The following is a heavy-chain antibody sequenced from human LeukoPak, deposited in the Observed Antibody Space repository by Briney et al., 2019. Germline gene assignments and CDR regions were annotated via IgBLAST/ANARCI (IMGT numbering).Heavy chain of an antibody. D-gene: IGHD4-17*01. Sequence: PGGSLRLSCAAPGFTFNNYGMHWVRQAPGKGLEWVSATSGGGGSTYYADSVKGRFTISRDNSKNTLYLQMNYLRAEGTAVYYCAKDQVDGDTSFDYWGQGTLVTVSS. CDR2: TSGGGGST. CDR1: GFTFNNYG. J-gene: IGHJ4*02. CDR3: AKDQVDGDTSFDY. V-gene: IGHV3-23*01.